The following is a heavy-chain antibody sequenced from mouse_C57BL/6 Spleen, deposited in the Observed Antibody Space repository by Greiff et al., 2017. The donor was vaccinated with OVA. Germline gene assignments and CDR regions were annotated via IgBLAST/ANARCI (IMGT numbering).Heavy chain of an antibody. CDR3: AKFYPYYCAMDV. CDR2: INPSTGGT. J-gene: IGHJ4*01. Sequence: EVQLQQSGPELVKPGASVKISCKASGYSFTGYYMNWVKQSPEKSLEWIGEINPSTGGTTYNQKFKAKATLTVDTSSSTAYMQLKSLTSEDSAVYYFAKFYPYYCAMDVWGKGTSVTVSS. V-gene: IGHV1-42*01. CDR1: GYSFTGYY.